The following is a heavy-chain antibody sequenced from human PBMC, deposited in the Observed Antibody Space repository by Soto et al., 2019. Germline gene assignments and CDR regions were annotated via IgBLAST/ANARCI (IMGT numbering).Heavy chain of an antibody. CDR3: ARAPSDWGYYFDY. CDR2: IYYSGST. Sequence: SETLSLTYTVSGGSISSGGYYWSWIRQHPGKGLEWIGYIYYSGSTYYNPSLKSRVTISVDTSKNQFSLKLSSVTAADTAVYYCARAPSDWGYYFDYWGQGTLVTVSS. CDR1: GGSISSGGYY. V-gene: IGHV4-31*03. J-gene: IGHJ4*02. D-gene: IGHD7-27*01.